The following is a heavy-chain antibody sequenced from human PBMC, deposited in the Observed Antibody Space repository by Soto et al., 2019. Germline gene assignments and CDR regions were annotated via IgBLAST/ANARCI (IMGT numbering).Heavy chain of an antibody. CDR1: GDSVSSNSAA. V-gene: IGHV6-1*01. D-gene: IGHD6-19*01. CDR2: TYYRSKWYN. J-gene: IGHJ6*02. Sequence: PSQTLSLTCAISGDSVSSNSAAWNWIRQSPSRGLEWLGRTYYRSKWYNDYAVSVISRITINPDTSKNQFSLQLNSVTPEDTAVYYCARFHSNGSGWYYYYGMDVWGQGTTVTVSS. CDR3: ARFHSNGSGWYYYYGMDV.